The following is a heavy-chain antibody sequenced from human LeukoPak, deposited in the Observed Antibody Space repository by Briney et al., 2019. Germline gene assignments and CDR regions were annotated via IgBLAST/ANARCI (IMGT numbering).Heavy chain of an antibody. J-gene: IGHJ4*02. Sequence: SETLSLTCTVSGDSISSSNYYWGWIGQPPGKGLDWIGHIYYSGSTNYNPSLKSRVNMSIDTSKNQFSLRLSSVTAADTAVYYCARDLKGVYFDYWGQGILVTVSS. CDR1: GDSISSSNYY. D-gene: IGHD3-16*01. CDR2: IYYSGST. CDR3: ARDLKGVYFDY. V-gene: IGHV4-61*05.